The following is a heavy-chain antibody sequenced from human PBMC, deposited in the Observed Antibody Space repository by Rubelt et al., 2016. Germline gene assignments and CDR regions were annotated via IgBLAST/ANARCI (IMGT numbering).Heavy chain of an antibody. Sequence: GLTFSSSAMHWVRQAPDKGLEWLAVISYDGSNKYYADSVKGRFTISRDNSKNTLYLQMNSLRAEDTAVYYCARGVTGSYFDYWGQGTLVTVSS. J-gene: IGHJ4*02. CDR3: ARGVTGSYFDY. D-gene: IGHD1-20*01. CDR1: GLTFSSSA. CDR2: ISYDGSNK. V-gene: IGHV3-30*04.